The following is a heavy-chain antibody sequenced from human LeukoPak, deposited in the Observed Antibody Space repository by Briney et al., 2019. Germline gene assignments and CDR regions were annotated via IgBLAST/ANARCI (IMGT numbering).Heavy chain of an antibody. CDR3: ANGNRCTSPNCLGYYYFYMDV. D-gene: IGHD2-8*01. CDR2: IKQDGSEK. J-gene: IGHJ6*03. V-gene: IGHV3-7*03. Sequence: GGSLRLSCAASGFTFSSYWMSWVRQAPGKGLEWVANIKQDGSEKYYVDSVKGRFTISRDNSKNTLYLQMNSLRAEDTAVYYCANGNRCTSPNCLGYYYFYMDVWGKGTTVTVSS. CDR1: GFTFSSYW.